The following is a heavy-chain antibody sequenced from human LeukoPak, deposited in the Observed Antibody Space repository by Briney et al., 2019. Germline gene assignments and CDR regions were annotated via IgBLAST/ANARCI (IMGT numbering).Heavy chain of an antibody. J-gene: IGHJ4*02. Sequence: SETLSLTCAVYGESFSGNYWSWIRQSPGKGLEWVGEINHSGSTSYNPSLTSRVTMSVDTSKNQFSLQLSSVTAADTAVYYCARRGSASTLHYWGQGTLVTVSS. CDR2: INHSGST. V-gene: IGHV4-34*01. CDR1: GESFSGNY. D-gene: IGHD2-2*01. CDR3: ARRGSASTLHY.